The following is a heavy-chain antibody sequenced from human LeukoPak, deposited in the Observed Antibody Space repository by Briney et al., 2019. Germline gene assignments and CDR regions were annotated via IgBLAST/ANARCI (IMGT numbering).Heavy chain of an antibody. V-gene: IGHV3-15*01. CDR2: IKSKTDGGTT. CDR1: GFTFSNAW. D-gene: IGHD1-26*01. J-gene: IGHJ4*02. CDR3: TTEAPLQWELQSYFDY. Sequence: GGSLRLSCAASGFTFSNAWMSWVRQAPGKGLEWVGRIKSKTDGGTTDHAAPVKGRFTISRDDSKNTLYLQMNSLKTEDTAVYYCTTEAPLQWELQSYFDYWGQGTLVTVSS.